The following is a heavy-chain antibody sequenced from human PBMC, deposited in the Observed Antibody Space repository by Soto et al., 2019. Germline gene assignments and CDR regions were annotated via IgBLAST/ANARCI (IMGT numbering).Heavy chain of an antibody. V-gene: IGHV1-18*01. Sequence: ASVKVSCKASGYTFTSYGISWVRQAPGQGLEWMGWISAYNGNTNYAQKLQGRVTMTTDTSTSTAYMELRSLRSDDTAVYYCARRCWSGYYPYYYYMDVWGKGTTVTVSS. D-gene: IGHD3-3*01. CDR1: GYTFTSYG. J-gene: IGHJ6*03. CDR2: ISAYNGNT. CDR3: ARRCWSGYYPYYYYMDV.